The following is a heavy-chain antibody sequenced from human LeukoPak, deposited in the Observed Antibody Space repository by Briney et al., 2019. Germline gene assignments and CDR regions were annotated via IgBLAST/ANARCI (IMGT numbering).Heavy chain of an antibody. CDR2: ISSSGSTI. Sequence: PGGSLRLSCAASGFTFSSYEMNWVRQAPGKGLEWASYISSSGSTISYADSVKGQFTISRDNAKNSLYLQMNSLRAEDTAVYYCARDYYSRIWGQGTMVTVSS. D-gene: IGHD3-10*01. J-gene: IGHJ3*02. CDR3: ARDYYSRI. V-gene: IGHV3-48*03. CDR1: GFTFSSYE.